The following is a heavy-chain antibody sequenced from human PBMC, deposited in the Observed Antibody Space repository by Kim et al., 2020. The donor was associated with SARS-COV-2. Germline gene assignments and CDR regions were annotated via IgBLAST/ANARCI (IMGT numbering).Heavy chain of an antibody. V-gene: IGHV4-31*02. CDR3: ARKDYGLDV. Sequence: YHNPSLKSRVTMSVDTSKNQFYLKLTSVTAADTAVYYCARKDYGLDVWGQGTTVTVSS. J-gene: IGHJ6*02.